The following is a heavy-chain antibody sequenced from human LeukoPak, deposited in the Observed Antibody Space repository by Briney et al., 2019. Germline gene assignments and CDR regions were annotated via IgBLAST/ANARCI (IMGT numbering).Heavy chain of an antibody. CDR3: AKARWVRGVIMTPFYFDY. J-gene: IGHJ4*02. CDR1: GFNFSDHY. Sequence: GGSQRLSCAASGFNFSDHYIDWVRQAPGKGLEWVSPVTGGGDSTYYADSVKGRFTVSRDNSKNTLYLRMNSLRAEDTAVYYFAKARWVRGVIMTPFYFDYWGQGTLVTLSS. V-gene: IGHV3-23*01. CDR2: VTGGGDST. D-gene: IGHD3-10*01.